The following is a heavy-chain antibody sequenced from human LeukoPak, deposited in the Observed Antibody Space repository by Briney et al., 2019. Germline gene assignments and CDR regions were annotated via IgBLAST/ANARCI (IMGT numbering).Heavy chain of an antibody. Sequence: SETLSLTCTVSGGSISSYYWSWIRQPPGKGLEWIGYIYYSGSTNYNPSLKSRVTISVDTSKNQFSLKLSSVTAADTAVYYCARPNYYGSGSYYIGAFDIWGQGTMVTVSS. CDR1: GGSISSYY. CDR2: IYYSGST. D-gene: IGHD3-10*01. CDR3: ARPNYYGSGSYYIGAFDI. J-gene: IGHJ3*02. V-gene: IGHV4-59*08.